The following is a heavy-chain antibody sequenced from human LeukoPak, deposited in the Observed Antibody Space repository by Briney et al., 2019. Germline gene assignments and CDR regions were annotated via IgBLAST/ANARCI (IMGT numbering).Heavy chain of an antibody. CDR2: ITSNGDST. CDR3: AKDRSIGTYYTFDS. J-gene: IGHJ4*02. Sequence: GGSLRLSCAASGFTFSSYAMAWVRQAPGKGLDWVSAITSNGDSTYYADSVKGRFTISRDNSKNTLYLQMSSLTAKDTAVYYCAKDRSIGTYYTFDSWGQGTLVTVSS. CDR1: GFTFSSYA. V-gene: IGHV3-23*01. D-gene: IGHD1-26*01.